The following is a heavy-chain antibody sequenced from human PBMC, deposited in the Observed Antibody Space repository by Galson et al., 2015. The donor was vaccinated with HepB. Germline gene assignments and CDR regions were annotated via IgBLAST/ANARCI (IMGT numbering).Heavy chain of an antibody. J-gene: IGHJ6*03. V-gene: IGHV1-3*01. CDR2: INAGNGNT. CDR1: GYTFTSYA. Sequence: SVKVSCKASGYTFTSYAMHWVRQAPGQRLEWMGWINAGNGNTKYSQKLQGRVTITRDTSASTAYMELSSLRSEDTAVYYCARGVVPTGYYYYYMDVWGKGTTVTVSS. CDR3: ARGVVPTGYYYYYMDV. D-gene: IGHD2-21*01.